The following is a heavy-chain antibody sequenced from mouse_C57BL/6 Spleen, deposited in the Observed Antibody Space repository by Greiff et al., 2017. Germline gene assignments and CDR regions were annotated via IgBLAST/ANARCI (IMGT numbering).Heavy chain of an antibody. CDR3: ARNDGYIWYFDV. J-gene: IGHJ1*03. CDR2: ISSGSSTI. V-gene: IGHV5-17*01. CDR1: GFTFSDYG. Sequence: DVQLVESGGGLVKPGGSLKLSCAASGFTFSDYGMHWVRQAPEKGLEWVAYISSGSSTIYYADTVKGRFTISRDNAKNTLFLQMTSLRSEDTAMYYCARNDGYIWYFDVWGTGTTVTVSS. D-gene: IGHD2-3*01.